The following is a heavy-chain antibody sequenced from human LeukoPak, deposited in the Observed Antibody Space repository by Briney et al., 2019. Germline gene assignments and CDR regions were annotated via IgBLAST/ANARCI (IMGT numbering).Heavy chain of an antibody. V-gene: IGHV4-31*03. J-gene: IGHJ6*02. Sequence: PSQTLSLTCTVSGGSISSGGYYWSWIRQHPGKGLEWIGEINHSGSTNYNPSLKSRVTISVDTSKNQFSLKLSSVTAADTAVYYCARGPPLVTDDYYYYGMDVWGQGTTVTVSS. CDR3: ARGPPLVTDDYYYYGMDV. CDR1: GGSISSGGYY. CDR2: INHSGST. D-gene: IGHD3-9*01.